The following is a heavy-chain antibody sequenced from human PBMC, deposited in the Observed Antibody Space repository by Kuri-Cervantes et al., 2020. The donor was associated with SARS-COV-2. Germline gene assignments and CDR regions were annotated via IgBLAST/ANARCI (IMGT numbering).Heavy chain of an antibody. CDR1: GFPFSSYA. Sequence: GESLKIFYAASGFPFSSYAMHWGRQAPGKGLEWVAVISYDGSNKYYADSVKGRFTISRDNSKNTLYLQMNSLRAEDTAVYYCARDLHCSSTSCYSPWFDPWGQGTLVTVSS. D-gene: IGHD2-2*01. CDR3: ARDLHCSSTSCYSPWFDP. CDR2: ISYDGSNK. J-gene: IGHJ5*02. V-gene: IGHV3-30-3*01.